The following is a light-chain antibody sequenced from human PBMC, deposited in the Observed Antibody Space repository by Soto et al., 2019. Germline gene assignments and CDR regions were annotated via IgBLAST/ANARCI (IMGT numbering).Light chain of an antibody. V-gene: IGKV1-5*01. CDR1: PSISSW. CDR2: DDS. CDR3: QQYNSYSPLT. Sequence: IQMTPSPSTLFASLQGSDTITCRVSPSISSWVALYQQQQGKATKLMIYDDSSLESGVPSRFSGSGSGTEFTLTISSLQPDDFATYYCQQYNSYSPLTFGGGTKVDI. J-gene: IGKJ4*01.